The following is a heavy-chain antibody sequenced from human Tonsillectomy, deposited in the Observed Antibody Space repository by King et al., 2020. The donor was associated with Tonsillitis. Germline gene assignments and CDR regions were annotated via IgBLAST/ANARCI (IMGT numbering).Heavy chain of an antibody. V-gene: IGHV3-33*05. J-gene: IGHJ4*02. Sequence: VQLVESGGGVVQPGRSLRLSCAASGFTFSSYDVHWVRQAPGKGLEWVAVISYDGSNKHYADSVQGRFTISRDNSKNRLYLQMNSLRAEDTAVYYCARDRDDYIFDYWGQGTLVTVSS. CDR1: GFTFSSYD. CDR2: ISYDGSNK. CDR3: ARDRDDYIFDY. D-gene: IGHD4/OR15-4a*01.